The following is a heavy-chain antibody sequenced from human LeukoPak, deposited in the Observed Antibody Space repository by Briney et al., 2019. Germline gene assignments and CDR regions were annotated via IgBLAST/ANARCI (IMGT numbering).Heavy chain of an antibody. V-gene: IGHV1-2*02. CDR2: INPNSGGT. Sequence: GASVTVSFTASGYTFTVYYMHWVRQAPGQGLEWMGWINPNSGGTNYAQKFQGRVTMTRDTSISTAYMELSRLRSDDTAVYYCAREYSGSYPFDYWGQGTLVTVSS. J-gene: IGHJ4*02. CDR1: GYTFTVYY. CDR3: AREYSGSYPFDY. D-gene: IGHD1-26*01.